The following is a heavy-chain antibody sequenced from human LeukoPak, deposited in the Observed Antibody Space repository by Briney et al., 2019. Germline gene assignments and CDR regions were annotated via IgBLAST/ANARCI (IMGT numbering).Heavy chain of an antibody. CDR3: AREGRIGGRDYYDSSGYA. CDR1: GGTFSSYA. V-gene: IGHV1-69*04. CDR2: IIPILGIA. D-gene: IGHD3-22*01. Sequence: VASVKVSCKASGGTFSSYAISWVRQAPGQGLEWMGRIIPILGIANYAQKFQGRVTITADKSTSTAYMELSSLRSEDTAVYYCAREGRIGGRDYYDSSGYAWGQGTLVTLSS. J-gene: IGHJ5*02.